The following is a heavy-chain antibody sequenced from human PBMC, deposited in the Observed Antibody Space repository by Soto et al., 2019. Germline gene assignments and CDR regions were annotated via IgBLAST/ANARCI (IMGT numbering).Heavy chain of an antibody. CDR3: ARESGYSYGRDAFDI. CDR1: GFTFTSYG. D-gene: IGHD5-18*01. V-gene: IGHV3-30*03. CDR2: ISYDGSNK. J-gene: IGHJ3*02. Sequence: PGGSLRLSCAASGFTFTSYGMHWVRQAPGKGLEWMAVISYDGSNKYYADSVKGRFTISRDNSKNTLYLQMNSLRAEDTAVYYCARESGYSYGRDAFDIWGQGTMVTVSS.